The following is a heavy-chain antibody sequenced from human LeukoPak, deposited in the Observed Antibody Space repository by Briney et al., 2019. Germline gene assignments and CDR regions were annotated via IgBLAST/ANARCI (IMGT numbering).Heavy chain of an antibody. D-gene: IGHD2-15*01. CDR2: IWYDGSNK. V-gene: IGHV3-33*06. Sequence: GGSLRLSCAASGFTFSNYGMHWVRQAPGKGLEWVAVIWYDGSNKYYADSVKGRFTISRDNSKNTLHLQMNSLRAEDTAVYYCAKDGGNCCGGSCYSGAEYFQHWGQGTLVTVSS. CDR1: GFTFSNYG. CDR3: AKDGGNCCGGSCYSGAEYFQH. J-gene: IGHJ1*01.